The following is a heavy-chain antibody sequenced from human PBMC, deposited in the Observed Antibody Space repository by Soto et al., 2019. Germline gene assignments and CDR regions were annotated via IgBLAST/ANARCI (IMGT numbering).Heavy chain of an antibody. CDR3: ARDPLRSLCAYYYGMDV. CDR2: IIPIFGTA. CDR1: GGTFSSYA. V-gene: IGHV1-69*01. J-gene: IGHJ6*02. Sequence: QVQLVQSGAEVKKPGSSVKVSCKASGGTFSSYAISWVRQAPGQGLEWMGGIIPIFGTANYAQKFQGRVTITADESTSTAYMELSSLRPEDTAVYYCARDPLRSLCAYYYGMDVWGQGTTVTVSS. D-gene: IGHD5-12*01.